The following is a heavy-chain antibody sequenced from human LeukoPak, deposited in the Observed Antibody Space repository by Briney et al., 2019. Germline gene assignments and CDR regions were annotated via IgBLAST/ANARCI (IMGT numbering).Heavy chain of an antibody. V-gene: IGHV3-30-3*01. Sequence: PGGSLRLSCAASGFTFSSYAMHWVRQAPGKGLEWVAVISYDGSNKYYADSVKGRFTISRDNSKNTLYLQMNSLRAEDTAVYYCARGSLWLQLDYWGQGTLVTASS. CDR3: ARGSLWLQLDY. D-gene: IGHD5-24*01. CDR1: GFTFSSYA. CDR2: ISYDGSNK. J-gene: IGHJ4*02.